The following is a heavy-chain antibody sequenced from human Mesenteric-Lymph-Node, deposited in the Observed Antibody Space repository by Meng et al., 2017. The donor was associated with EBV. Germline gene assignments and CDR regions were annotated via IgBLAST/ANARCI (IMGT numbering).Heavy chain of an antibody. CDR2: MYHSGST. CDR1: GGSISNDHW. Sequence: QVHWEEAGPGLGKPSGTLSLTCGVSGGSISNDHWWSWVRQPPGKGLEWIGEMYHSGSTNYNPSLKSRVTISVDKSKNQFFLNLNSVTAADTAVYYCARGREYSWGYWGQGTLVTVSS. D-gene: IGHD4-11*01. CDR3: ARGREYSWGY. V-gene: IGHV4-4*02. J-gene: IGHJ4*02.